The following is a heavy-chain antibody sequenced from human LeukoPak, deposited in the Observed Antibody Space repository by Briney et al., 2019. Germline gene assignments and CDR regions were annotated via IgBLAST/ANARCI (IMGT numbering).Heavy chain of an antibody. CDR3: ARHRGTMVREPTSFDY. CDR1: GGSLSSSSYY. D-gene: IGHD3-10*01. V-gene: IGHV4-39*01. Sequence: SETLSLTCTVYGGSLSSSSYYWVWIRQPPGKGLEWIGRIYYSGSTYYNPGGMSYYAKSVDTPKTRFSLKLSSVTAADTAVYYCARHRGTMVREPTSFDYWGQGTLVTVSS. J-gene: IGHJ4*02. CDR2: IYYSGST.